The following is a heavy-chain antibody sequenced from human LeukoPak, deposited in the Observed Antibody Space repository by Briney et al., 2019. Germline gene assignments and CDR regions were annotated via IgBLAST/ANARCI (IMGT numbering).Heavy chain of an antibody. V-gene: IGHV1-69*04. CDR2: IFPMLGVD. CDR3: AREGSGTSSPMAY. CDR1: GGSFSTYA. D-gene: IGHD1-14*01. Sequence: ASLKVSCKASGGSFSTYAVSWVRQAPGQTLKWMGRIFPMLGVDNYAQRFQGRVTITADKSTDTAYMDLNSLTSKDTAVYYCAREGSGTSSPMAYWGQGTLVTVSS. J-gene: IGHJ4*02.